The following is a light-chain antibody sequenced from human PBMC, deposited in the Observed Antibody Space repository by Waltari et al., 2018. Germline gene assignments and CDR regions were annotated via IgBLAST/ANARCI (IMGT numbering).Light chain of an antibody. CDR1: QDISRW. V-gene: IGKV1-12*01. CDR2: DAS. CDR3: QHGNTFPLT. Sequence: DIQMTQSPSSVSASVGDRGIITCRASQDISRWLAWYQQTPGKAPKFLIYDASTLQSGVPSRFSGTGSGTEFTLTISSLKPEDFATYYCQHGNTFPLTFGGGTKVEIK. J-gene: IGKJ4*01.